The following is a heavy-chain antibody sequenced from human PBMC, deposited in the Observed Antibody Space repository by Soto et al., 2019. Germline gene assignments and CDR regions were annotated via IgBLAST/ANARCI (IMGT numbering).Heavy chain of an antibody. D-gene: IGHD5-18*01. CDR3: ARCEGGYSYGYYYYGMDV. CDR2: ISYDGSNK. J-gene: IGHJ6*02. Sequence: GGSLRLSCAASGFTFSSYGMHWVRQAPGKGLEWVAVISYDGSNKYYADSVKGRFTISRDNSKNTLYLQMNSLRAEDTAVYYCARCEGGYSYGYYYYGMDVWGQGTTVTVSS. V-gene: IGHV3-30*03. CDR1: GFTFSSYG.